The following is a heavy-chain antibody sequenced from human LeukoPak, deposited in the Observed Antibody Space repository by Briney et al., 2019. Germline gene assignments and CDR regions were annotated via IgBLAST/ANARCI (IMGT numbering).Heavy chain of an antibody. D-gene: IGHD5-18*01. CDR2: LFDSVNT. V-gene: IGHV4-59*11. CDR3: ATIKRGSIFGYFDF. J-gene: IGHJ4*02. Sequence: SETLSLTCTVSGGSISSHYWSWIRQPPGQGLEWIAYLFDSVNTKDNPSLQSRLTLSADTSKNQFSLRLSSVTAADTAVYYCATIKRGSIFGYFDFWGQGIKVTVSS. CDR1: GGSISSHY.